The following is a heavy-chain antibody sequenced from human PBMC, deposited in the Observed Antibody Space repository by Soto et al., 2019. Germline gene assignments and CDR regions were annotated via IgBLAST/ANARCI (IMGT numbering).Heavy chain of an antibody. V-gene: IGHV1-8*01. J-gene: IGHJ4*02. CDR3: ARDPPPPDY. Sequence: GASVKVSCKPSGYTFSNYDINWVRQATGQGLEWMGWMSPSNGNTAYAQKFQGRVTMTRNTSISTAYMELSSLGAEDTAVYYCARDPPPPDYWGQGTLVTVSS. CDR2: MSPSNGNT. CDR1: GYTFSNYD.